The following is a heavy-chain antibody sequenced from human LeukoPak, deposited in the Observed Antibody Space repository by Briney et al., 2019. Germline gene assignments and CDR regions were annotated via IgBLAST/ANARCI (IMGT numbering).Heavy chain of an antibody. V-gene: IGHV4-59*01. D-gene: IGHD5-12*01. CDR1: GGSISSYY. CDR3: ARRGYSGYLNAFDI. Sequence: PSETLSLTRTVSGGSISSYYWSWIRQPPGKGLEWIGYIYYSGSTNYNPSLKSRVTISVDTSKNQFSLKLSSVTAADTAVYYCARRGYSGYLNAFDIWGQGTMVTVSS. J-gene: IGHJ3*02. CDR2: IYYSGST.